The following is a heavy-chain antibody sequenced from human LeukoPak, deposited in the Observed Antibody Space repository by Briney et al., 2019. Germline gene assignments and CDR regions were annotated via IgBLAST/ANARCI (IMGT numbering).Heavy chain of an antibody. J-gene: IGHJ1*01. CDR1: GYTFTGYY. D-gene: IGHD6-19*01. V-gene: IGHV1-2*02. CDR2: IHPNSGDT. CDR3: ARLAAVPG. Sequence: GASVKVSCKASGYTFTGYYLHWVRQAPGRGFEWMGWIHPNSGDTNYAQKFQGRVTMTRDTSISTAYMELSSLRSDDTAVYYCARLAAVPGWGQGTLVTVSS.